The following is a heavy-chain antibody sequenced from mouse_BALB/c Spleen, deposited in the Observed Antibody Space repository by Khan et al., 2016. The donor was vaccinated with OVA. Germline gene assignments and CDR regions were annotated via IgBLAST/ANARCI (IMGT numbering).Heavy chain of an antibody. D-gene: IGHD1-2*01. CDR1: GYTFTNYG. CDR2: INTNTGEP. V-gene: IGHV9-3*02. Sequence: QIQLVQSGPELKKPGETVRISCKASGYTFTNYGMNWVKQAPGKGLKWMGWINTNTGEPTFAEEFKERFAFSLETSASNAYLQINNLNNEDAATNFCSRGSFLSGSWFSSCVPVTLVSVSA. CDR3: SRGSFLSGSWFSS. J-gene: IGHJ3*01.